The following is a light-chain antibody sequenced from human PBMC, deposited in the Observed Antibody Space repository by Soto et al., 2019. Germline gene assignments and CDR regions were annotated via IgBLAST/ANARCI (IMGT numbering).Light chain of an antibody. Sequence: EIVLTQSPATLSLSPGERATLSCRASQRVSSYLAWYQQKPGQAPRPVIYDASKRATGIPARFSGSGSGTDFTLTISSLEPEDFAVYYCQQRSDFWTFGQGTKVEIK. V-gene: IGKV3-11*01. J-gene: IGKJ1*01. CDR3: QQRSDFWT. CDR2: DAS. CDR1: QRVSSY.